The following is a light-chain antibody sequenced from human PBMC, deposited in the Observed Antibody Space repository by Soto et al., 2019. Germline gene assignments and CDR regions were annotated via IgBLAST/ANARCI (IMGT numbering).Light chain of an antibody. V-gene: IGKV3-20*01. CDR3: QQYGSSPGT. CDR1: QSVSSSY. CDR2: GAS. J-gene: IGKJ2*01. Sequence: EIVLTQSPGTLSLSPGERATLSCRASQSVSSSYLAWYQHKPGQAPRLLIYGASSRATGIPDRFSGSGSGTDFTLTISRLEPEDFAVYYCQQYGSSPGTVGQGTKLEIK.